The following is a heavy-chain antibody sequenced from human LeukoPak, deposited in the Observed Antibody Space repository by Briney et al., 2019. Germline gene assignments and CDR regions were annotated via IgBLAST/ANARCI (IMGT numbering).Heavy chain of an antibody. V-gene: IGHV1-2*02. D-gene: IGHD3-22*01. Sequence: ASAKVSCKASGYTFTGYYMHWVRQAPGQGLDWMGWINPNSGGTDYAQKFQGRVTMTRDTSISTAYMELSRLSSDDTAVYYCAIINYYDSSGYPFDYWGQGTLVTVSS. CDR1: GYTFTGYY. CDR2: INPNSGGT. CDR3: AIINYYDSSGYPFDY. J-gene: IGHJ4*02.